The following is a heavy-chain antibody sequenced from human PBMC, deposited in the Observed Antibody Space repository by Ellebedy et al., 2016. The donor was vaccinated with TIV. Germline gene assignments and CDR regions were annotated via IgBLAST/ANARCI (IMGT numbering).Heavy chain of an antibody. CDR2: KRFDGRME. V-gene: IGHV3-30*02. J-gene: IGHJ4*02. CDR3: TRETNSPPGAVAGTGFDC. CDR1: GFRLSTHG. D-gene: IGHD6-19*01. Sequence: PGGSLRLSCVASGFRLSTHGMHWVRQAPGKGLEWVAFKRFDGRMEYNGDSVKGRFIISRDVSKNTLYLQMNRLRAVDTAMYYCTRETNSPPGAVAGTGFDCWGQGTLVIVSS.